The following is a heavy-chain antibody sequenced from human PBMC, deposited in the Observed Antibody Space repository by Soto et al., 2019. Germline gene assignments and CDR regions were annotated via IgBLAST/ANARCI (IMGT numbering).Heavy chain of an antibody. V-gene: IGHV1-2*02. CDR1: GYIFTGDY. Sequence: ASVKVSCKTSGYIFTGDYVRWVRHAPGQGLEWMGWLNPNSGDTNYAPKFRGRVTVTSDMSTTTAYMELTRLTSADRAVYYCARGGSVLSSGANPWGRGTLATVS. CDR2: LNPNSGDT. J-gene: IGHJ5*02. CDR3: ARGGSVLSSGANP. D-gene: IGHD6-6*01.